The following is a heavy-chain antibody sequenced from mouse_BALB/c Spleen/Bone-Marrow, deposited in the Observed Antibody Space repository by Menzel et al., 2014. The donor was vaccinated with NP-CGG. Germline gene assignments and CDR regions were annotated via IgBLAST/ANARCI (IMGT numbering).Heavy chain of an antibody. J-gene: IGHJ4*01. CDR2: ISTYYGDA. Sequence: VQLQQPGAELVRPGVSVKISCKGSGYTFTDYTTHWVKQSHAKSLEWIGVISTYYGDASYNQKFKGKATMTVDKSSSTAYMELARLTSEDSAIYYCARVITTGYYGMDYWGQGTSVTVSS. V-gene: IGHV1S137*01. CDR1: GYTFTDYT. CDR3: ARVITTGYYGMDY. D-gene: IGHD2-4*01.